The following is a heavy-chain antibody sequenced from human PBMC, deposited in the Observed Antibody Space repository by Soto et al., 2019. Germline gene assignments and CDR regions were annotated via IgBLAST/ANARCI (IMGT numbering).Heavy chain of an antibody. V-gene: IGHV1-69*13. CDR2: IIPIFGTA. J-gene: IGHJ4*02. Sequence: GASVKVSCKASGGTFSSYAISWVRQAPGQGLEWMGGIIPIFGTANYAQKFQGRVTITADESTSTAYMELSSLRSEDTAVYYCARDPGYSYGSFDYWGQGTLVTVSS. D-gene: IGHD5-18*01. CDR3: ARDPGYSYGSFDY. CDR1: GGTFSSYA.